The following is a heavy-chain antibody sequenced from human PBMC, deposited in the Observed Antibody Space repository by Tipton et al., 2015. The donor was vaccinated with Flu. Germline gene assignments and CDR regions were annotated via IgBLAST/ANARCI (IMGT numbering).Heavy chain of an antibody. CDR2: IYYSGST. Sequence: TLSLTCTVSGGSISSYYWSWIRQPPGKGLEWIGYIYYSGSTNYNPSLKSRVTISVDTSKNQFSLKLSSVTAADTAVYYCARGTTTVADWGQGTLVTVSS. D-gene: IGHD4-23*01. CDR1: GGSISSYY. J-gene: IGHJ4*02. V-gene: IGHV4-59*01. CDR3: ARGTTTVAD.